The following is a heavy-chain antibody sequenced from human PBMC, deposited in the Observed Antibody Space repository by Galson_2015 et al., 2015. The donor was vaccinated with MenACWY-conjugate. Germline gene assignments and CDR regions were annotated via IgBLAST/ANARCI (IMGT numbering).Heavy chain of an antibody. V-gene: IGHV3-23*01. CDR2: ISGSGGST. CDR3: AEGIYGDTNYYYYGMDV. CDR1: GFTFSSYA. Sequence: SLRLSCAASGFTFSSYAMSWVRQAPGKGLEWVSAISGSGGSTYYADSVKGRFTISRDNSKNTLYLQMDSLRAEDTAVYYCAEGIYGDTNYYYYGMDVWGQGTTVTVSS. D-gene: IGHD4-17*01. J-gene: IGHJ6*02.